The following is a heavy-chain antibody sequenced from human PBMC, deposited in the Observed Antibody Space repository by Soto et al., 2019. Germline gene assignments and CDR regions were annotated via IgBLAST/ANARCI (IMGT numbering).Heavy chain of an antibody. CDR1: GYTFTSYG. V-gene: IGHV1-18*01. CDR3: AGDSEPTWSGYSSAPQGFDY. Sequence: QVQLVQSGAEVKKPGASVKVSCKASGYTFTSYGISWVRQAPGQGLEWMGWISAYNGNTNYAQKLQGRVTMTTDTSTSTAYMELRSLRSDDTAVYYCAGDSEPTWSGYSSAPQGFDYWGQGTLVTVSS. J-gene: IGHJ4*02. D-gene: IGHD6-19*01. CDR2: ISAYNGNT.